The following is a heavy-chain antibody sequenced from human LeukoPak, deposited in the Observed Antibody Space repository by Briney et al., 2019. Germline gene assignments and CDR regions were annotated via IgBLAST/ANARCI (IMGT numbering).Heavy chain of an antibody. J-gene: IGHJ4*02. D-gene: IGHD2/OR15-2a*01. CDR1: XXXFSTYG. CDR3: AKDHLANIAYFDC. Sequence: GGSLRLSCXAXXXXFSTYGMHWVRQAPGRGLEWVAFIRYDGSDKDYADSVKGRFTISRDKSKNTLYLQMNSLRPEDTAVYYCAKDHLANIAYFDCWGQGTLVTASS. CDR2: IRYDGSDK. V-gene: IGHV3-30*02.